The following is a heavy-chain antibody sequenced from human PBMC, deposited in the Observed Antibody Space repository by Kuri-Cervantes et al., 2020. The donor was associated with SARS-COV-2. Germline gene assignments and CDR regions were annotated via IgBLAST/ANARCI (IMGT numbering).Heavy chain of an antibody. CDR2: MNPNSGNT. Sequence: ASVKVSCKASGYTFTSYDINWVRQATGQGLEWMGWMNPNSGNTGYAQKFQGRVTMTTDTSMSTAYMELRSLRSDDTAVYYCASRVREDYGEDYWGQGTLVTVSS. V-gene: IGHV1-8*02. D-gene: IGHD4-17*01. CDR1: GYTFTSYD. J-gene: IGHJ4*02. CDR3: ASRVREDYGEDY.